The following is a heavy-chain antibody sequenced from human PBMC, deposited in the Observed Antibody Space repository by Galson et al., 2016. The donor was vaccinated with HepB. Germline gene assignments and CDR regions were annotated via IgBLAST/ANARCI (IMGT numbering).Heavy chain of an antibody. CDR1: GGTFSTYS. D-gene: IGHD4-17*01. J-gene: IGHJ4*02. V-gene: IGHV1-69*02. CDR3: VIDYGHYSGRY. Sequence: SVKVSCKASGGTFSTYSFSWVRQAPGQGLEWMGRLVPPLNLTNYAQKFQGRVTITADKSTTAAFVDLNSLRSQDTAVYYCVIDYGHYSGRYWGQGTLVTVSS. CDR2: LVPPLNLT.